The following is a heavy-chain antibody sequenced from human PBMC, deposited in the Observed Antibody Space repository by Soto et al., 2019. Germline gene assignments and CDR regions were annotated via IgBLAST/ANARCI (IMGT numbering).Heavy chain of an antibody. V-gene: IGHV1-69*02. D-gene: IGHD3-10*01. Sequence: QVQLVQSGAEVKKSGSSVRVSCKASGGTFNSYTLSWVRQAPGQRLEWMGRIIPMLSMSTYAQKFQGRVSIIADKSPNTVYLDLSSLRSADTAIYYCATSYGSGSRPFDYWGQGTLVTVSS. CDR3: ATSYGSGSRPFDY. CDR1: GGTFNSYT. J-gene: IGHJ4*02. CDR2: IIPMLSMS.